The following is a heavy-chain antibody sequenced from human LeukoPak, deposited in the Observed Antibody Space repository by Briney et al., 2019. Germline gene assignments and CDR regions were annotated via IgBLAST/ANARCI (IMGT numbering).Heavy chain of an antibody. CDR2: IGAGGTFT. J-gene: IGHJ4*02. CDR1: GFTFSSYA. V-gene: IGHV3-23*01. CDR3: VRSGRFYNFDY. D-gene: IGHD3-10*01. Sequence: PGGSLRLSCTASGFTFSSYAMNWVRQAPGKGLEWVSGIGAGGTFTYYADSVKGRFTISRDNSRNTLYLQMNSLRADDTAVYYCVRSGRFYNFDYWGQGTLVTVSS.